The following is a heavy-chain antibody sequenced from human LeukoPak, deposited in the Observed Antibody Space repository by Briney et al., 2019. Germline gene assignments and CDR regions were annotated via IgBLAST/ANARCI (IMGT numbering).Heavy chain of an antibody. J-gene: IGHJ4*02. Sequence: GASVKVSCKASGYTFSSYAMNWVRQAPGQGLEWMGWINTNTGNPTYAQGFTGRFVFSLDTSVSTAYLQISGLKAEDTAVYYCARDVSIPNTDSIVVVPAAIFDYWGQGTLVTVSS. CDR1: GYTFSSYA. CDR3: ARDVSIPNTDSIVVVPAAIFDY. CDR2: INTNTGNP. D-gene: IGHD2-2*02. V-gene: IGHV7-4-1*02.